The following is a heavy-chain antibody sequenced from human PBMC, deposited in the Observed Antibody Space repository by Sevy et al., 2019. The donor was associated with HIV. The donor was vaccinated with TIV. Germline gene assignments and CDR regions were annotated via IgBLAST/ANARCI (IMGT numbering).Heavy chain of an antibody. CDR1: GFTFSSYS. D-gene: IGHD2-2*02. CDR3: SRNNCNITNCYMGDVFDI. CDR2: ISGISNYI. V-gene: IGHV3-21*01. J-gene: IGHJ3*02. Sequence: GGSLRLSCAASGFTFSSYSMNWVRQAPGKGLEWVSSISGISNYIYYADSMKGRFTVSRDNARNSLYLQMNSLRAEDTAVYYCSRNNCNITNCYMGDVFDIWGQGTMVTVSS.